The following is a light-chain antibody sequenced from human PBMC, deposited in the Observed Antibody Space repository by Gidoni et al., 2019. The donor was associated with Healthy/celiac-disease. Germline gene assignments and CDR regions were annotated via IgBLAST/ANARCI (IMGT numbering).Light chain of an antibody. CDR3: QQRSNWPSLT. V-gene: IGKV3-11*01. CDR2: DAS. J-gene: IGKJ4*01. CDR1: QRVSSY. Sequence: ELVLTPSPATLSLSPGERATLSCRARQRVSSYLAWYQQKPGPAPRLLIYDASNRATGIPARFSGSGSGTDFTLTISRLEPDDFAVYYCQQRSNWPSLTFGGGTKVEIK.